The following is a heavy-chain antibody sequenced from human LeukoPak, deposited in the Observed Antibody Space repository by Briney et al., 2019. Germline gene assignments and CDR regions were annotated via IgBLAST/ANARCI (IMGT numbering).Heavy chain of an antibody. Sequence: GASVKVSCKASGYTFTGYYIHWLRQAPGQGLEWMGIISPNGGNTSYHQRFQDRVTMATDTATNTVYMDLSGLRSDDTAVYYCARDLSPASNGYDLGLFDFWGQGTLVSVSS. J-gene: IGHJ4*02. CDR2: ISPNGGNT. CDR1: GYTFTGYY. D-gene: IGHD5-12*01. CDR3: ARDLSPASNGYDLGLFDF. V-gene: IGHV1-46*01.